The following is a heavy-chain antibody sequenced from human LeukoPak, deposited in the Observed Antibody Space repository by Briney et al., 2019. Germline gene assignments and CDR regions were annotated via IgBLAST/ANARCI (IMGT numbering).Heavy chain of an antibody. CDR3: AAYSYGYLYYFDY. J-gene: IGHJ4*02. V-gene: IGHV4-34*01. CDR1: GGSFSGYY. CDR2: INHSGST. D-gene: IGHD5-18*01. Sequence: SETLSLTCAVYGGSFSGYYWSWIRQPPGKGREWSGEINHSGSTNYTPSLKSRVTISVDTSKNQFSLKLSSVTAADTAVYYCAAYSYGYLYYFDYWGQGTLVTVSS.